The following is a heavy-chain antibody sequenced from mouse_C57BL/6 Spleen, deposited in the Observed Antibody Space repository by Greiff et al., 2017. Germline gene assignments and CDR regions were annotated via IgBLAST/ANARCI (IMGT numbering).Heavy chain of an antibody. Sequence: VQLQQSGPELVKPGASVKISCKASGYSFTDYNMNWVKQSNGKSLEWIGVINPNYGTTSSNQKFKGKATLTVDQSSSTAYMQLNSLTSEYSAVYYCARSLYGNYEEDAMDYWGQGTSVTVSS. CDR3: ARSLYGNYEEDAMDY. CDR2: INPNYGTT. CDR1: GYSFTDYN. J-gene: IGHJ4*01. D-gene: IGHD2-1*01. V-gene: IGHV1-39*01.